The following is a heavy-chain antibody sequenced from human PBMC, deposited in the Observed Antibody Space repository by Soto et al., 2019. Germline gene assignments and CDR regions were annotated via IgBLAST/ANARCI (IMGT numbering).Heavy chain of an antibody. V-gene: IGHV5-51*01. Sequence: PGESLKISCKGSGYGFSIHWVAWLRQMPGKGLEWVGIIYPGNSNTMYSPSFQGQVTISADTALSTTYLQWDTLKPSDTAIYYCARVEAGAAEEDAFDIWGQGTMVTVSS. CDR2: IYPGNSNT. CDR3: ARVEAGAAEEDAFDI. CDR1: GYGFSIHW. J-gene: IGHJ3*02. D-gene: IGHD1-26*01.